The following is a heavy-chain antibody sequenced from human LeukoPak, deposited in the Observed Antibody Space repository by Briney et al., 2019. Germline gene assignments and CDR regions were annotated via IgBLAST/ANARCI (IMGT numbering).Heavy chain of an antibody. CDR2: IRSKANSYAT. CDR3: TRPAGTGDY. D-gene: IGHD6-13*01. J-gene: IGHJ4*02. CDR1: GFTFSGSA. Sequence: GGSLRLSCAASGFTFSGSAMHWVRQASGKGLEWVGRIRSKANSYATAYAASVKGRFTISRDDSKNTAYLRMNSLKTEDTAVYYCTRPAGTGDYWGQGTLVTVSS. V-gene: IGHV3-73*01.